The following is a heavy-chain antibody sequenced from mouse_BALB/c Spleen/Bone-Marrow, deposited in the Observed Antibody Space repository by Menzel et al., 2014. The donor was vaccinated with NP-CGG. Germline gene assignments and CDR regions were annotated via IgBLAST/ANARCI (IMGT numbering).Heavy chain of an antibody. D-gene: IGHD1-2*01. V-gene: IGHV4-1*02. Sequence: VQLKQSGGGLVQPGGSLKLSCAASGFDFSRYWMSWVRQAPGKGLEWIGEINPDSSTINYTPSLKDKFIISRDNAKNTLYLQMSKVRSEDTALYYCARQGYYGYSDYWGQGTTLTVSS. CDR3: ARQGYYGYSDY. CDR1: GFDFSRYW. J-gene: IGHJ2*01. CDR2: INPDSSTI.